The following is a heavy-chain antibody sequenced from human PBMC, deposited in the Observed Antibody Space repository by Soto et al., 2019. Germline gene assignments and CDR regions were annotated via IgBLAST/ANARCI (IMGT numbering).Heavy chain of an antibody. CDR2: IIPIFGTA. Sequence: GASVKVSCKASGGTFSSYAISWVRQAPGQGLEWMGGIIPIFGTANYAQKFQGRVTITADESTSTAYMELSSLRSEDTAVYYCARCAGIYMSYYYYGMDVWGQGTKVTVSS. CDR1: GGTFSSYA. D-gene: IGHD3-10*02. CDR3: ARCAGIYMSYYYYGMDV. J-gene: IGHJ6*02. V-gene: IGHV1-69*13.